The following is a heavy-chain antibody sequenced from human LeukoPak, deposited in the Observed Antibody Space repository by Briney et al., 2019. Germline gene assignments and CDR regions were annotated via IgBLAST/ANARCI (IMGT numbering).Heavy chain of an antibody. CDR3: AREIVGEGNFDC. J-gene: IGHJ4*02. Sequence: HPGGSLRLSCETSGFTFSNYGMHWVRQTPGKGLEWVAAIWHDGSIFYADSVKGRFTISRDNSKNTLFLQMNSLRAEDTALYYCAREIVGEGNFDCWGQGTLVTVSS. CDR2: IWHDGSI. CDR1: GFTFSNYG. V-gene: IGHV3-33*01. D-gene: IGHD2-15*01.